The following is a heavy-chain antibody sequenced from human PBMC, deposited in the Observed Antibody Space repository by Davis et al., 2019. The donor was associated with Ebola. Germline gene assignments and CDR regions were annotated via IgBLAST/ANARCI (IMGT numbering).Heavy chain of an antibody. V-gene: IGHV4-4*02. CDR2: IYHSGST. CDR1: GGSISSSNW. J-gene: IGHJ4*02. Sequence: PSETLSLTCAVSGGSISSSNWWSWVRQPPGKGLEWLGEIYHSGSTNYNPSLKSRVTISVDKSKNQFSLKLSSVTAADTAVYYCARVVLWCGTSCYTHFDYWGQGTLVTVSS. CDR3: ARVVLWCGTSCYTHFDY. D-gene: IGHD2-2*02.